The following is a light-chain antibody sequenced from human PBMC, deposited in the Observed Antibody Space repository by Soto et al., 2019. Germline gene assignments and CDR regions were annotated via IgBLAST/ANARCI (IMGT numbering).Light chain of an antibody. V-gene: IGKV3-20*01. Sequence: EIVLTQSPGTLSLSLGERATLSCRASQSVSSNFLAWYQQKPGQAPRLLIYGVSSGATGIPDRFTGSGSGTDFTLTISRLEPEDFAVYYCQHYGGSLTFGGGTKVEI. CDR2: GVS. J-gene: IGKJ4*01. CDR1: QSVSSNF. CDR3: QHYGGSLT.